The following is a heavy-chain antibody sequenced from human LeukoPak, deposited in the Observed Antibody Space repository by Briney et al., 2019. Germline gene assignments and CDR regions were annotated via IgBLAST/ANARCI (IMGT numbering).Heavy chain of an antibody. J-gene: IGHJ3*02. CDR2: ISYDGSNK. CDR3: VVANTDAFDI. V-gene: IGHV3-30*03. D-gene: IGHD5-12*01. CDR1: GFMFSTYG. Sequence: GGSLRLSCAASGFMFSTYGMHWVRQAPGKGLEWVAVISYDGSNKYYADSVKGRFTISRDNSKNTLYLQMNSLRAEDTAVYYCVVANTDAFDIWGQGTMVTVSS.